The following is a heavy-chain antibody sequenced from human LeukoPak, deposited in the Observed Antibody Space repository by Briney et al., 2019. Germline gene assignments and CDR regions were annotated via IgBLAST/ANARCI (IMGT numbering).Heavy chain of an antibody. CDR3: ARGSGYDYPYYYYYMDV. Sequence: ASVKVSCKASGGTFSSYAISWVRQAPGQGLEWMGGIIPIFGTANYAQEFQGRVTITADKSTSAAYMELSSLRSEDTAVYYCARGSGYDYPYYYYYMDVWGKGTTVTVSS. J-gene: IGHJ6*03. V-gene: IGHV1-69*06. D-gene: IGHD5-12*01. CDR1: GGTFSSYA. CDR2: IIPIFGTA.